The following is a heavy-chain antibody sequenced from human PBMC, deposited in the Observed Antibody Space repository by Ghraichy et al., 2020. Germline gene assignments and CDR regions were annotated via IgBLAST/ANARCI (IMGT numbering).Heavy chain of an antibody. CDR1: GFTFSSYG. CDR3: AKDDRGRAMVRGVGFDY. J-gene: IGHJ4*02. V-gene: IGHV3-30*18. D-gene: IGHD3-10*01. CDR2: ISYDGSNK. Sequence: SCAASGFTFSSYGMHWVRQAPGKGLEWVAVISYDGSNKYYADSVKGRFTISRDNSKNTLYLQMNSLRAEDTAVYYCAKDDRGRAMVRGVGFDYWGQGTLVTVSS.